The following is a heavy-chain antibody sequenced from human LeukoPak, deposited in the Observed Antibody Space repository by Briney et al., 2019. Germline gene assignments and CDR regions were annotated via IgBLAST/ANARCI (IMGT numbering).Heavy chain of an antibody. Sequence: SETLSLTCTVSGGSISSYYWSWIRQPPGKGLEWVGYIYYSGSTNYNTSLKRGVTISVDTSKNQFSLKLSSVTAADTAVYYCARTGISNWFDPWGQGTLVTVSS. J-gene: IGHJ5*02. CDR3: ARTGISNWFDP. CDR2: IYYSGST. CDR1: GGSISSYY. D-gene: IGHD6-13*01. V-gene: IGHV4-59*01.